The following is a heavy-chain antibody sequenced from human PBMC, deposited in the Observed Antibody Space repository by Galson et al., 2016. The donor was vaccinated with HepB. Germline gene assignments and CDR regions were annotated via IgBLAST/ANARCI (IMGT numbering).Heavy chain of an antibody. Sequence: SETLSLTCAVYGGSFSGYSWSWIRQPPGKGLEWIGEINHSGSTNYNPSLKSRVTISVDTSKNQFSLKLSSVTAADTAVYYCARVWSGSCEGWGQGTLVTVSS. V-gene: IGHV4-34*01. CDR3: ARVWSGSCEG. CDR2: INHSGST. CDR1: GGSFSGYS. J-gene: IGHJ4*02. D-gene: IGHD6-13*01.